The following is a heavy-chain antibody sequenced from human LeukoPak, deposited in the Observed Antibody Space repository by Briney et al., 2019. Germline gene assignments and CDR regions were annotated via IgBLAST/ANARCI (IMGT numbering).Heavy chain of an antibody. CDR2: ISAYNGNT. Sequence: ASVKVSCKASGYTFTSYGISWVRQAPGQGLEWMGWISAYNGNTNYAQKLQGRVTMTTDTSTSTAYMELRSLRSDDTAVYYCTSTYYDSSGYASSFFDYWGQGTLVTVSS. J-gene: IGHJ4*02. D-gene: IGHD3-22*01. CDR3: TSTYYDSSGYASSFFDY. CDR1: GYTFTSYG. V-gene: IGHV1-18*01.